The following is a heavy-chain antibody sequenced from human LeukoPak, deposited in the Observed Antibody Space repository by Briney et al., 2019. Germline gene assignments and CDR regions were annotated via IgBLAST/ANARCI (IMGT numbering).Heavy chain of an antibody. CDR3: ARVGYSYGKHYYMDV. D-gene: IGHD5-18*01. CDR2: ISSSSSYI. V-gene: IGHV3-21*01. Sequence: GGSLRLSCAASGFTFSSYSMNWVRQAPGKGLEWVSSISSSSSYIYYADSVKGRFTISRDNAKNSLYLQMNSLRAEDTAVYYCARVGYSYGKHYYMDVWGKGTTVTVSS. CDR1: GFTFSSYS. J-gene: IGHJ6*03.